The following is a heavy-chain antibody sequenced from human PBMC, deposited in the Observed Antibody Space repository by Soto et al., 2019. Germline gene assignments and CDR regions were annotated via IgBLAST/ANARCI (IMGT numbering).Heavy chain of an antibody. CDR3: AKDHKIAVAGTDY. J-gene: IGHJ4*02. CDR1: GFTFSSYG. D-gene: IGHD6-19*01. CDR2: ISYDGSNK. Sequence: QVQLVESGGGVVQPGRSLRLSCAASGFTFSSYGMHWVRQAPGKGLEWVAVISYDGSNKYYADSVKGRFTIYRDNSKNTLYLQMNSLRAEDTAVYYCAKDHKIAVAGTDYWGQGTLVTVSS. V-gene: IGHV3-30*18.